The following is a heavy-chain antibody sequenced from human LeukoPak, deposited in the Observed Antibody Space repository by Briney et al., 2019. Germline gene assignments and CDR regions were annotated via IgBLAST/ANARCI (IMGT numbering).Heavy chain of an antibody. D-gene: IGHD5-12*01. Sequence: GGSLRLSCAASGFTFSNYWMTWVRQAPGKGLEWVAHINQDGSEEHYMDSVKARFTISRDNAKNSVSLQMNSLRAEDTAVYYCVRDGGVSGYDLLDYWGQGTLVTVPS. CDR3: VRDGGVSGYDLLDY. J-gene: IGHJ4*02. V-gene: IGHV3-7*01. CDR2: INQDGSEE. CDR1: GFTFSNYW.